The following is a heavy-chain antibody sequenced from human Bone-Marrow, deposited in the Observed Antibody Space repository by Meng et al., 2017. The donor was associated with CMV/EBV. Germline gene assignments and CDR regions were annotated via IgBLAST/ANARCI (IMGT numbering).Heavy chain of an antibody. J-gene: IGHJ6*04. Sequence: GESLKISCKGSGYSFTSYWIGWVRQMPGKGLEWMGIIYPGDSDTRYSPSFQGQVTISADKSISTAYLQWSSLKASDTAMHSCGRWGVSFYSSSSRYYYYGMDVWVRGTTDTVSS. CDR3: GRWGVSFYSSSSRYYYYGMDV. CDR1: GYSFTSYW. D-gene: IGHD6-6*01. V-gene: IGHV5-51*01. CDR2: IYPGDSDT.